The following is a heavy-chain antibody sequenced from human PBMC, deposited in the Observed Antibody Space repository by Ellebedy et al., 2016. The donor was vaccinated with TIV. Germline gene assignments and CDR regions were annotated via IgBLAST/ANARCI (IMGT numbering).Heavy chain of an antibody. D-gene: IGHD5-12*01. CDR3: ARGKTEATN. CDR1: GYTFTTCG. J-gene: IGHJ4*02. V-gene: IGHV1-8*02. Sequence: ASVTVSCXTSGYTFTTCGISRVRQAPGQGLEWMGWMNPDIGNTGYAQKFQGRVTMTRNTSISTAYMELSSLTSEDTAVYYCARGKTEATNWGQGTLVTVSS. CDR2: MNPDIGNT.